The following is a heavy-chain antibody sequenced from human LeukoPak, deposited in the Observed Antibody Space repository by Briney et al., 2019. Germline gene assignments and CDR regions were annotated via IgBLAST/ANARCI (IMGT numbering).Heavy chain of an antibody. V-gene: IGHV1-46*01. CDR3: ARQYYHDSSAYYFAPDY. CDR2: INPSGGST. Sequence: ASVKVSCKASGYTFTSYYMHWVRQAPGQGLEWMGIINPSGGSTSYAQKFQGRVTMTRDTSTSTVCMELSSLRSEDTAVYYCARQYYHDSSAYYFAPDYWGQGTLVTVSS. D-gene: IGHD3-22*01. CDR1: GYTFTSYY. J-gene: IGHJ4*02.